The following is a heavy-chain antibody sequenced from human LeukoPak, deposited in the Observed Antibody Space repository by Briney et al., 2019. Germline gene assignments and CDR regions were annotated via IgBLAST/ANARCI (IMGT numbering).Heavy chain of an antibody. CDR2: IYSGGSI. Sequence: GGSLRLSCAASGFSVSSKYMTWVRQAPGTGLEWVSVIYSGGSIYYPDSLKGRFNISRDNSKNTLYLQMNSLRVEDTAVYYCATDSNNNGDYEAWGQGTLVTVSS. J-gene: IGHJ5*02. V-gene: IGHV3-66*02. CDR3: ATDSNNNGDYEA. D-gene: IGHD4-17*01. CDR1: GFSVSSKY.